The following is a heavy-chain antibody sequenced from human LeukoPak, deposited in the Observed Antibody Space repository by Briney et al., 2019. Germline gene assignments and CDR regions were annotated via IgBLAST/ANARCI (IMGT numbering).Heavy chain of an antibody. CDR1: GFTFSSYS. V-gene: IGHV3-21*01. J-gene: IGHJ4*02. CDR3: ARDRYDYVWGSYRYGLSPHLDY. D-gene: IGHD3-16*02. Sequence: GGSLRLSCAASGFTFSSYSMNWVRQAPGKGLEWVSCISSSSSYIYYADSVKGRFTISRDNAKNSLYLQMDSLRAEDTAVYYCARDRYDYVWGSYRYGLSPHLDYWGQGTLVTVSS. CDR2: ISSSSSYI.